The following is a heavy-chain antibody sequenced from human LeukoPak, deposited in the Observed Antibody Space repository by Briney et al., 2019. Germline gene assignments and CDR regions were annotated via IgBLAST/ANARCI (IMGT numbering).Heavy chain of an antibody. CDR3: ARSLGYSSGWYLLPTQASNWFDP. CDR2: MNPNSGNT. V-gene: IGHV1-8*01. J-gene: IGHJ5*02. CDR1: GYTFTSYD. Sequence: ASVKVSCTASGYTFTSYDINWVRQATGQGLEWMGWMNPNSGNTGYAQKFQGRVTMTRNTSISTAYMELSSLRSEDTAVYYCARSLGYSSGWYLLPTQASNWFDPWGQGTLVTVSS. D-gene: IGHD6-19*01.